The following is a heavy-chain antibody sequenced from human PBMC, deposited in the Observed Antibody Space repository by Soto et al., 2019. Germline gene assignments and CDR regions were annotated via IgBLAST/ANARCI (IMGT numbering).Heavy chain of an antibody. CDR1: GFTFINYA. CDR3: AQEEAASFDY. J-gene: IGHJ4*02. D-gene: IGHD2-15*01. V-gene: IGHV3-23*01. CDR2: ISVSGDNT. Sequence: EVQLLESGGGLIQPGGSLRLSCTASGFTFINYAMSWVRQAPGKGLEWVSGISVSGDNTYYADSVKGRFTIFRDNSKNTLYLQMNSLRAEDTAIYYFAQEEAASFDYWGQGTLVAVSS.